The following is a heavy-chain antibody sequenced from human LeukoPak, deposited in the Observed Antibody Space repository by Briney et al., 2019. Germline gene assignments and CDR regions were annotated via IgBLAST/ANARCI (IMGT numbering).Heavy chain of an antibody. Sequence: SETLSLTCAVYGGSFSGYYWSWIRQPPGKGLEWIGKINHSGSTNYNPSLKSRVTISVDTSKNQFSLKLSSVTAADTAVYYCARGYSGSYLQFDYWGQGTLVTVSS. D-gene: IGHD1-26*01. CDR3: ARGYSGSYLQFDY. CDR1: GGSFSGYY. J-gene: IGHJ4*02. CDR2: INHSGST. V-gene: IGHV4-34*01.